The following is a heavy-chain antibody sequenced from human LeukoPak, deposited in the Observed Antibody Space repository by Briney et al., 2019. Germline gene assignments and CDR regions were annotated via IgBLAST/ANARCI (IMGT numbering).Heavy chain of an antibody. CDR3: AKRRYCSSTSCHDFDY. CDR2: ISAGGYST. CDR1: GFTFRSYA. J-gene: IGHJ4*02. V-gene: IGHV3-23*01. D-gene: IGHD2-2*01. Sequence: GGPLRLSCAASGFTFRSYAMNWVRQPPGRGLEWVEAISAGGYSTYYADAVNGRFSISRDNSKNTLYLQMNSLRAGDTAVYYCAKRRYCSSTSCHDFDYWGQGTLVTVSS.